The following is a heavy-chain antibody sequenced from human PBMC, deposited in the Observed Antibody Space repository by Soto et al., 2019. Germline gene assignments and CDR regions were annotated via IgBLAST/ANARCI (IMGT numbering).Heavy chain of an antibody. D-gene: IGHD3-16*02. Sequence: ASVKVYCKASGYTFTSYYMHWVRQAPGQGLEWMGIINPSGGSTSYAQKFQGRVTMTRDTSTSTVHMELSSMRSEDTAVYYCARGVGYHYYYYYGMDVWGQGTTVTVSS. CDR1: GYTFTSYY. CDR2: INPSGGST. V-gene: IGHV1-46*01. CDR3: ARGVGYHYYYYYGMDV. J-gene: IGHJ6*02.